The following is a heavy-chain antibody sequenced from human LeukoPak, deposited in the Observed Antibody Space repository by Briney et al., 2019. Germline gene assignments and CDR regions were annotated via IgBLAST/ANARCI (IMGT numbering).Heavy chain of an antibody. CDR1: GGIFSSYA. Sequence: SVKVSCKASGGIFSSYAISWVRQAPGQGLEWMGGIIPIFGTANYAQKFQGRVTITADESTSTAYMELSSLRSEDTAVYYCASTRRYNWNDVNWFDPWGQGTLVTVSS. J-gene: IGHJ5*02. D-gene: IGHD1-1*01. V-gene: IGHV1-69*01. CDR2: IIPIFGTA. CDR3: ASTRRYNWNDVNWFDP.